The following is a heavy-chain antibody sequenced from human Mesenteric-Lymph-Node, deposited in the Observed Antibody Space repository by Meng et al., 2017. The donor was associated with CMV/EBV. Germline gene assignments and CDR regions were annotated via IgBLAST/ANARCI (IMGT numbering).Heavy chain of an antibody. Sequence: SETLSLTCVVYDGSFSSYYWGWIRQPPGKGLEWIGSIYYSGSTYYNPSLKSRVTISVDTSKNQFSLKLSSVTAADTAVYYCARPRGWGSGTYAFDMWGQGTTVTVSS. CDR3: ARPRGWGSGTYAFDM. V-gene: IGHV4-39*07. D-gene: IGHD3-10*01. J-gene: IGHJ3*02. CDR2: IYYSGST. CDR1: DGSFSSYY.